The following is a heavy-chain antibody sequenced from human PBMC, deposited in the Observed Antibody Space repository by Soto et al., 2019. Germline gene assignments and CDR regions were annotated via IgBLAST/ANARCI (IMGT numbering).Heavy chain of an antibody. CDR3: ARASSTTSDYLDY. Sequence: GSLRLSCAASGFTFSSYTMNWVRQAPGKGLEWVSYISSGSSAIYHADSVKGRFTISRDNAKNSLYLQMNSLRDEDTAVYYCARASSTTSDYLDYWGQGTLVTVSS. V-gene: IGHV3-48*02. CDR2: ISSGSSAI. CDR1: GFTFSSYT. D-gene: IGHD1-1*01. J-gene: IGHJ4*02.